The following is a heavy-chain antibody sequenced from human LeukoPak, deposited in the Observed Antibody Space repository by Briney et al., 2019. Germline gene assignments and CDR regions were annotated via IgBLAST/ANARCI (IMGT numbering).Heavy chain of an antibody. D-gene: IGHD3-3*01. CDR2: IRYDGSNK. J-gene: IGHJ4*02. CDR3: AKDPTIFGVVIIDSFDY. V-gene: IGHV3-30*02. Sequence: GGSLRLSCAASGFTFSSYGMHWVRQAPGKGLEWVAFIRYDGSNKYYADSVKGRFTISRDNSKNTLYLQMNSLRAEDTAVYYCAKDPTIFGVVIIDSFDYWGQGTLVTVSS. CDR1: GFTFSSYG.